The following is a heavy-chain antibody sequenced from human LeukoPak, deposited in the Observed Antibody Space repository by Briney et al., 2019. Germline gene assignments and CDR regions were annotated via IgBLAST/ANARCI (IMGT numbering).Heavy chain of an antibody. CDR1: GGTFSSYA. D-gene: IGHD3-16*01. Sequence: GASVKVSCKASGGTFSSYAISWVRQAPGQGLEWMGGIIPIFGTANYAQKFQDRVTITADESTSTAYMELSSLRSEDTAVYYCARRGPDAFDIWGQGTMVTVSS. V-gene: IGHV1-69*13. CDR3: ARRGPDAFDI. J-gene: IGHJ3*02. CDR2: IIPIFGTA.